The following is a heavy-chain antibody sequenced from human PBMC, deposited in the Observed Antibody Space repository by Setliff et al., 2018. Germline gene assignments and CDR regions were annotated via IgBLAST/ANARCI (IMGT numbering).Heavy chain of an antibody. D-gene: IGHD3-3*01. CDR2: INTKTGDP. CDR1: GYSLSNYV. Sequence: GASVKVSCKASGYSLSNYVMNWVRQAPGQGLEWMGWINTKTGDPTYAQGYTGRFAFSLDTSVSTAYLQISTLKAEDTAVYYCARAWYYNFWSGSQIEYWGQGTLVTVSS. V-gene: IGHV7-4-1*02. J-gene: IGHJ4*02. CDR3: ARAWYYNFWSGSQIEY.